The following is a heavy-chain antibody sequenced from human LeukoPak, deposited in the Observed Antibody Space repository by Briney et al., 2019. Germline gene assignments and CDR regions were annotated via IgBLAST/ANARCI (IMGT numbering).Heavy chain of an antibody. CDR1: GFSFGTYS. CDR3: ARGTAVTGFDY. V-gene: IGHV3-48*01. D-gene: IGHD6-19*01. J-gene: IGHJ4*02. CDR2: ISSTSSTI. Sequence: GGSLRLSCAASGFSFGTYSINWVRQAPGKGLEWVSYISSTSSTIYFTDSVKGRFTISRDNAQNSLYLQMNSLRVEDTAVYYCARGTAVTGFDYWGQGTLVTVSS.